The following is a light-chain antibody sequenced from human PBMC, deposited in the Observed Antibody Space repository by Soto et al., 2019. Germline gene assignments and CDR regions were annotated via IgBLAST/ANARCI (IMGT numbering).Light chain of an antibody. Sequence: QSVLTQPASVSGSLVQSITIACTGTSSDVGGYDDVSWYRQHPGKVPKLIIYEVNKRPSGVSNRFSGSKSANTASLTISGLQADDEADYYCSSLTSTSTQVFGGGTKVTVL. J-gene: IGLJ3*02. CDR2: EVN. CDR1: SSDVGGYDD. CDR3: SSLTSTSTQV. V-gene: IGLV2-14*01.